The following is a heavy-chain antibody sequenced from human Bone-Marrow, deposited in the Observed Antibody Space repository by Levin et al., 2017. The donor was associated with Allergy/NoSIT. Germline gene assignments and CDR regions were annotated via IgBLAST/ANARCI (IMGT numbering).Heavy chain of an antibody. Sequence: GGSLRLSCAASGFTFSHYWMSWVRQAPGKGLEWVANIKQDGSEKNYVDSVKGRFTISRDNAKNSLYLQMNSLRAEDTAVYYCAREWWGPEYWGQGTLVTVSS. V-gene: IGHV3-7*01. CDR1: GFTFSHYW. CDR3: AREWWGPEY. CDR2: IKQDGSEK. D-gene: IGHD2-21*02. J-gene: IGHJ4*02.